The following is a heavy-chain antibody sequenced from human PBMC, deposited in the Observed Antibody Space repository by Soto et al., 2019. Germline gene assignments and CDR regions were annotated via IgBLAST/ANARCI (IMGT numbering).Heavy chain of an antibody. CDR2: IYISGST. J-gene: IGHJ6*02. CDR1: GGSINSYY. D-gene: IGHD6-13*01. Sequence: QVQLQESGPGLVKPSETLSLTCTVSGGSINSYYWYWIRQPAGKGLEWIGRIYISGSTNYNPSLKSRVTMSIDTSKNQSALKVSSVTAADTAVYYCAKSSSRSSLSQYGLDVWGQGTTVIVSS. CDR3: AKSSSRSSLSQYGLDV. V-gene: IGHV4-4*07.